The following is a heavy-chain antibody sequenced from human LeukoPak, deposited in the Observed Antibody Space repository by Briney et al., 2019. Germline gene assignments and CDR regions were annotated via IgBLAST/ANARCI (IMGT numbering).Heavy chain of an antibody. D-gene: IGHD5-18*01. Sequence: GASVKVSCKSSGYTFTDYFIHWVRQAPGQGLEWMGWINPNNGGTNFAQKFQGRVTMTRDTSISTVHMELSRLRSDDTAVYYCARDKAGYSYGYGDYWGQGTLVTVSS. V-gene: IGHV1-2*02. J-gene: IGHJ4*02. CDR3: ARDKAGYSYGYGDY. CDR2: INPNNGGT. CDR1: GYTFTDYF.